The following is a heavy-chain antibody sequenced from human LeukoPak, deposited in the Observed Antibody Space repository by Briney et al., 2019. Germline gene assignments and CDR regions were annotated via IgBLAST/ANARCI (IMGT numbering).Heavy chain of an antibody. D-gene: IGHD3-22*01. CDR3: ARDGDSSGYDEFDY. J-gene: IGHJ4*02. Sequence: GASVKVSCKASGYTFTSYGISWVRQAPGQGLEWMGWINPNSGGTNYAQKFQGWVTMAGDTSISTAYMELSRLRSDDTAVYYCARDGDSSGYDEFDYWGQGTLVTVSS. CDR1: GYTFTSYG. V-gene: IGHV1-2*04. CDR2: INPNSGGT.